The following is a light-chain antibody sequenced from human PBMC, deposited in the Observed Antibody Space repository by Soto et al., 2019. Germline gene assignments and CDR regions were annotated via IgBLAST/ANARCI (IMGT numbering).Light chain of an antibody. CDR1: QSVSNY. CDR3: QQRSSWPLLT. J-gene: IGKJ4*01. CDR2: DAS. V-gene: IGKV3-11*01. Sequence: SLSPGERATLSCRASQSVSNYLAWFQQKPGQAPRLLIYDASNRATGIPARFSGSGSGTDFTLTISSLEPEDFAVYYCQQRSSWPLLTFGGGTKVEI.